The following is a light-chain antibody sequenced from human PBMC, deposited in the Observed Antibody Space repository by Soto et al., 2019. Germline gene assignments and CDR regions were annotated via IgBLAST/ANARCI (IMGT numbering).Light chain of an antibody. CDR2: GNS. Sequence: QSVLTQPPSVSGAPGQRVTISCAGSSSNIGAGYDVHWYQQLPGTAPKLLIYGNSNRPSGVPDRLSGSKSGTSASLAITGLQAADEADYYCQSYDSSLSALVFGGGTKL. CDR3: QSYDSSLSALV. J-gene: IGLJ2*01. V-gene: IGLV1-40*01. CDR1: SSNIGAGYD.